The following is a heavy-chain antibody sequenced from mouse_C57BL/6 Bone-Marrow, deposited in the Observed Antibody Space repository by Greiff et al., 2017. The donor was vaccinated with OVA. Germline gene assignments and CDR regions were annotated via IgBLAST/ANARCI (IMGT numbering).Heavy chain of an antibody. D-gene: IGHD2-14*01. CDR2: IYPGGGYT. CDR1: GYTFTNYW. Sequence: VQLQQSGAELVRPGTSVKMSCKASGYTFTNYWIGWAKQRPGHGLEWIGDIYPGGGYTNYNEKFKGKATLTADKSSSPAYMQFSSLTSEDSASDYCERKGVRGGFADWGQGTLVTVSA. CDR3: ERKGVRGGFAD. V-gene: IGHV1-63*01. J-gene: IGHJ3*01.